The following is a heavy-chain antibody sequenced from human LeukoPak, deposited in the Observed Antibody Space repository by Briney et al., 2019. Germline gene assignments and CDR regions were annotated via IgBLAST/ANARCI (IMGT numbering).Heavy chain of an antibody. Sequence: ASVKVSCKASGYTFTGYYIHWVRQAPGQGLEWMGRSNPNSGGTNYAQKFQGRVTMTRDTSISIADMELSRLRSDDTAVYYCARELTVVVAGLDYWGQGTLVTVSS. D-gene: IGHD2-15*01. CDR2: SNPNSGGT. J-gene: IGHJ4*02. CDR1: GYTFTGYY. V-gene: IGHV1-2*06. CDR3: ARELTVVVAGLDY.